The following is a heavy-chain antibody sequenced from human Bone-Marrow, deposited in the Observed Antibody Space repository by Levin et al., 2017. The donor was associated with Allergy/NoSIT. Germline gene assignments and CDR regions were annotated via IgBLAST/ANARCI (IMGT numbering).Heavy chain of an antibody. J-gene: IGHJ2*01. CDR1: DGSFNDYY. CDR3: ARDLGIMEGFFDL. D-gene: IGHD1-1*01. CDR2: VFHSGNT. Sequence: SETLSLTCNVSDGSFNDYYWGWLRQPPGKGLEWIGSVFHSGNTNSNPSLKSRVTISVDTSKNQFFLKLTSVTAADTAVYYCARDLGIMEGFFDLWGRGTLVTVSS. V-gene: IGHV4-59*01.